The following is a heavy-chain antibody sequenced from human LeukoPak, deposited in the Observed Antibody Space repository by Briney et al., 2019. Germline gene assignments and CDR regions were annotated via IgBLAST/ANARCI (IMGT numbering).Heavy chain of an antibody. Sequence: PGRSLRLSCAASGFTFSSYGMHWVRQAPGKGLEWVAVIWYDGSNKYYADSVKGRFTISRDNSKNTLYLQMNSLRAEDTAVYYCARSSHGDYEIDYWGQGTLVTVSS. CDR1: GFTFSSYG. J-gene: IGHJ4*02. CDR2: IWYDGSNK. CDR3: ARSSHGDYEIDY. D-gene: IGHD4-17*01. V-gene: IGHV3-33*01.